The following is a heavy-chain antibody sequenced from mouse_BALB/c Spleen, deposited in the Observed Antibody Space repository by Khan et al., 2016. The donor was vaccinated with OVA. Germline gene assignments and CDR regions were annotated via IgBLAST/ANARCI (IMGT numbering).Heavy chain of an antibody. Sequence: QVQLKESGPGLVAPSQSLSITCTVSGFSLTSYGVNWIRQPPGKGLEWLGIIWGYGSTNYHSALISRLSIRKDNSKSQAFFILINLQTADTATYFCAKFIYYGYGRYAMDYWGQGTSVTVSS. CDR1: GFSLTSYG. CDR3: AKFIYYGYGRYAMDY. J-gene: IGHJ4*01. CDR2: IWGYGST. V-gene: IGHV2-3*01. D-gene: IGHD2-2*01.